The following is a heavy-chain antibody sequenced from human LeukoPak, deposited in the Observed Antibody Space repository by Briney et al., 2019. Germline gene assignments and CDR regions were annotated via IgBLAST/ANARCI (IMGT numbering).Heavy chain of an antibody. CDR2: INHSGST. CDR1: GGSFSGYY. CDR3: ARPAFLYSGYLRRGVSWFDP. J-gene: IGHJ5*02. D-gene: IGHD5-12*01. Sequence: SETLSLTCAVYGGSFSGYYWSWIRQPPGKGLEWIGEINHSGSTNYNPSLKSRVTISVDTSKNQFSLKLSSVTAADTAVYYRARPAFLYSGYLRRGVSWFDPWGQGTLVTVSS. V-gene: IGHV4-34*01.